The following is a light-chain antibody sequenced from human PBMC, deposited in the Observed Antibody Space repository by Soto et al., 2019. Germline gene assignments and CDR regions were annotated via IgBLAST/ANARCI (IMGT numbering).Light chain of an antibody. CDR2: GVT. CDR1: HNDIGTYDY. J-gene: IGLJ1*01. Sequence: QSALTQPTSVSGSPGQWITISCTGNHNDIGTYDYVSWYQQHPGRAPRLLIYGVTTRPSGISDRFSASKSGLTASLTISGLQPEDEADYYCSSFTSDRIYVFGPGTKVTVL. CDR3: SSFTSDRIYV. V-gene: IGLV2-14*03.